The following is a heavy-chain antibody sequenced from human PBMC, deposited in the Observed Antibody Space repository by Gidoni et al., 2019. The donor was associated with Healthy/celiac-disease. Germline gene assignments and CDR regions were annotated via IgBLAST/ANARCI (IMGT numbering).Heavy chain of an antibody. Sequence: EVQLVESGGGLVKPGGSLRLSCAASGFTYSSYSMNWVRQAPGKGLEWVSSISSSSSYIYYADSVKGRFTISRDNAKNSLYRQMNSLRAEDTAVYYCARDEGGEEYYFDYWGQGTLVTVSS. CDR1: GFTYSSYS. CDR2: ISSSSSYI. V-gene: IGHV3-21*01. D-gene: IGHD2-21*01. CDR3: ARDEGGEEYYFDY. J-gene: IGHJ4*02.